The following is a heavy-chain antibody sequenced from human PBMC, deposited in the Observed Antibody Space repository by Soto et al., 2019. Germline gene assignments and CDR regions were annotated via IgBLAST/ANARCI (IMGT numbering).Heavy chain of an antibody. CDR1: GYKFTRYW. Sequence: ESLKISCKGIGYKFTRYWIGWVRQMPGKGLEWMGIIFPGDSDIRYSPSFQGQVTISADKSINTAYLQWNSLKASDTAIYYCARSSGMDVWGQGTKGTGSS. V-gene: IGHV5-51*01. CDR3: ARSSGMDV. CDR2: IFPGDSDI. J-gene: IGHJ6*01.